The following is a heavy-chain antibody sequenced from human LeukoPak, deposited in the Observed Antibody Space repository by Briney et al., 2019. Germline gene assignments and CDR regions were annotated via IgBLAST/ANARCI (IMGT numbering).Heavy chain of an antibody. J-gene: IGHJ6*03. V-gene: IGHV1-46*01. CDR3: ARSSDDSSGYHRHYYYMDV. CDR1: GYTFTSYY. Sequence: ASVKVSCKASGYTFTSYYMHWVRQAPGQGLEWMGIINPSGGSTSYAQKFQGRVTMTRDMSTSTVYMELSSLRSEDTAVYYCARSSDDSSGYHRHYYYMDVWGKGTTVTVSS. CDR2: INPSGGST. D-gene: IGHD3-22*01.